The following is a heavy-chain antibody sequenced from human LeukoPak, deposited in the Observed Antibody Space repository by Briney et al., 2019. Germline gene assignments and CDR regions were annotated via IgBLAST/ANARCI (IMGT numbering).Heavy chain of an antibody. V-gene: IGHV3-53*01. CDR3: ARRPGN. J-gene: IGHJ4*02. CDR1: GFSVGSNY. Sequence: GGSQRLSCVASGFSVGSNYMSWVRQAPGKGLEWVSLIYSGGAIRYADSVKGRFTISRDSSKNTLFLQMNDLTVEDTARYYCARRPGNWGQGILVTVSS. D-gene: IGHD1-14*01. CDR2: IYSGGAI.